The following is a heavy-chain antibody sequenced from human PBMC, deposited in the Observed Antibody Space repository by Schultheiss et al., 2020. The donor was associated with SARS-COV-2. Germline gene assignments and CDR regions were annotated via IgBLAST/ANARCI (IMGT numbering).Heavy chain of an antibody. CDR2: IIPIFGTA. J-gene: IGHJ4*02. CDR3: ARGRRGSGSFRLTGPTYFDY. V-gene: IGHV1-69*13. CDR1: GGTFSSYA. D-gene: IGHD3-10*01. Sequence: SVKVSCKASGGTFSSYAISWVRQAPGQGLEWMGGIIPIFGTANYAQKFQGRVTITADESTSTAYMELSSLRSEDTAVYYCARGRRGSGSFRLTGPTYFDYWGQGTLVTVSS.